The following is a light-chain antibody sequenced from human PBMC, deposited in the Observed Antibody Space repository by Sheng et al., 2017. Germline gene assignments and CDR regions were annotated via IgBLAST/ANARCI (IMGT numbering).Light chain of an antibody. CDR1: QSISSY. CDR2: AAS. CDR3: QQSYSTPYT. Sequence: IRMTQSPSSFSASTGDRVTITFRASQSISSYLNWYQQKPGKAPKLLIYAASSLQSGVPSRFSGSGSGTDFTLTISSLQPEDFATYYCQQSYSTPYTFGQGTKLEIK. V-gene: IGKV1-39*01. J-gene: IGKJ2*01.